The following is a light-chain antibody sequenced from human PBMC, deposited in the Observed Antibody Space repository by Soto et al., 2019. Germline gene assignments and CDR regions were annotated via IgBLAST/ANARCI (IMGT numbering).Light chain of an antibody. CDR3: QQYTNWPLLT. V-gene: IGKV3-15*01. CDR1: QSVGSN. CDR2: GAS. J-gene: IGKJ4*01. Sequence: EIVMTQSPATLSVSPGERATLSCRASQSVGSNLAWYQQKSGQAPRLLIYGASTRATGIPARFSGSGSGTEFILTISSLQSEDFAVYYCQQYTNWPLLTFGGGTKVEIE.